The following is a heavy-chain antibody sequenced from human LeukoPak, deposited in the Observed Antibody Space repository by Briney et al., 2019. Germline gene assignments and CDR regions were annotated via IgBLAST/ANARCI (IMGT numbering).Heavy chain of an antibody. CDR2: IYHSGST. CDR1: GYSISSGYY. Sequence: SETLSLTCTASGYSISSGYYWGWIRQPPGKGLEWIGSIYHSGSTYYNPSLKSRVTISIDTSKNQFSLKLSSVTAADTAVYYCARETRGQGYFQYWGQGTLVTVSS. V-gene: IGHV4-38-2*02. J-gene: IGHJ1*01. CDR3: ARETRGQGYFQY.